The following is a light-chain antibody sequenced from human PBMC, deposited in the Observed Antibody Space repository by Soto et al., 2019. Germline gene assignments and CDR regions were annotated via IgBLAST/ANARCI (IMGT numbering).Light chain of an antibody. CDR3: QQYGSSLFT. V-gene: IGKV3-20*01. J-gene: IGKJ3*01. Sequence: EIVFTQSPGTLSLSPGERATLSCRASQSVSSKYLAWYQQKPGQAPRVLIYGTSIRASGVPERFSGGGSGTDSTLTITRLEPEDFAVYYCQQYGSSLFTFGPGT. CDR1: QSVSSKY. CDR2: GTS.